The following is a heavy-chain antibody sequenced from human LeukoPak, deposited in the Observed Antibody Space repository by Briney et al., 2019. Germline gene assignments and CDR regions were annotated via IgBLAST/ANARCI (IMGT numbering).Heavy chain of an antibody. D-gene: IGHD5-12*01. J-gene: IGHJ4*02. V-gene: IGHV4-4*02. CDR3: ARAPQAGYGDY. CDR1: GGSITSTNW. Sequence: SETLSLTCGVSGGSITSTNWWSWVRQPPGQGLEWIGEVSLSGLTNYSPSLKSRVTISVDTSKNQFSLKLSSVTAADTAVYYCARAPQAGYGDYWGQGTLVTVSS. CDR2: VSLSGLT.